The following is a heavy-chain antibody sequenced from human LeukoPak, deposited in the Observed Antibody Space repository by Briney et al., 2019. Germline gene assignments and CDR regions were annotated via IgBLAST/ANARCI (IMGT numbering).Heavy chain of an antibody. CDR3: ARDLDY. CDR1: GFTFRSYG. V-gene: IGHV3-30*03. Sequence: GGSLRLSCAASGFTFRSYGMHWVRQAPGKGLEWVAVISYDGSNKYYADSVKGRFTISRHNSKNTLYLQMYSLRAEDTAVYYCARDLDYWGQGTLVTVSS. CDR2: ISYDGSNK. J-gene: IGHJ4*02.